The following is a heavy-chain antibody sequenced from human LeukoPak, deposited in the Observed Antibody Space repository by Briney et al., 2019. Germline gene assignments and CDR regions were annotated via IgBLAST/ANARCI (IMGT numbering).Heavy chain of an antibody. CDR3: AKRGPGSPESGKYYFDY. J-gene: IGHJ4*02. D-gene: IGHD3-10*01. Sequence: RAGGSLRLSCAASEFTFSSHAMSWVRQAPGRGLEWVSAISGSAARTFYADSVKGRFTISRDNSKNTLSLQMNSLRAEDTAVYYCAKRGPGSPESGKYYFDYWGQGTLVTVSS. V-gene: IGHV3-23*01. CDR2: ISGSAART. CDR1: EFTFSSHA.